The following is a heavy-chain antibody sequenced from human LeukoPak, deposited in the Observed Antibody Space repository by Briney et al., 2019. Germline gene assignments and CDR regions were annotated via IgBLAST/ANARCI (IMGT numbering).Heavy chain of an antibody. J-gene: IGHJ4*02. CDR3: ARDDILTGRRHVFDY. V-gene: IGHV1-2*02. D-gene: IGHD3-9*01. CDR2: INPNSGGT. Sequence: ASVKVSCKASGYTFTGYYMHWVRQAPGQGLEWMGWINPNSGGTNYAQKFQGRVTMTRDTSISTAYMELSRLRSDDTAVYHCARDDILTGRRHVFDYWGQGPLVPVSS. CDR1: GYTFTGYY.